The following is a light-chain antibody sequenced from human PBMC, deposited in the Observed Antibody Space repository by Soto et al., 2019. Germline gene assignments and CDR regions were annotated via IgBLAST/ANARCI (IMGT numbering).Light chain of an antibody. J-gene: IGLJ1*01. V-gene: IGLV2-14*01. CDR3: SSYTSSSTLV. Sequence: QSVLTQPASVSGSPGQSITICCSGNSSDVGGYNFVSWYQQHPGKAPRLMIYEVSNRPSGVSNRFSGSKSGNTASLTISGLQAEDEADYYCSSYTSSSTLVFGTGTKVTVL. CDR1: SSDVGGYNF. CDR2: EVS.